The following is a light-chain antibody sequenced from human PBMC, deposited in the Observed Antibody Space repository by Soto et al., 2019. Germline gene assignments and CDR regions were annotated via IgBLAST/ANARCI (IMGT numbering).Light chain of an antibody. V-gene: IGKV1-5*03. CDR3: QHYNSYLST. Sequence: DIQMTQSPSTLSGSVGDRVTITCRASQSIRSWLAWYQQKPGKAPKLLIYKASSVESGVPSRFSGSGSGTEFTLTISSLQPDDFATYYCQHYNSYLSTFGQGTKVDIK. J-gene: IGKJ1*01. CDR2: KAS. CDR1: QSIRSW.